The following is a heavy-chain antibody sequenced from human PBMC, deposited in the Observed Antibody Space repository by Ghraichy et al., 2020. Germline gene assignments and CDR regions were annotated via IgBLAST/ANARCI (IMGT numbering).Heavy chain of an antibody. D-gene: IGHD2-2*01. CDR1: GYTFTGYY. CDR3: AREDCSSTSCHYGMDV. J-gene: IGHJ6*02. V-gene: IGHV1-2*02. CDR2: INPNSGGT. Sequence: ASVKVSCKASGYTFTGYYMHWVRQAPGQGLEWMGWINPNSGGTNYAQKFQGRVTMTRDTSISTAYMELSRLRSDDTAVYYCAREDCSSTSCHYGMDVWGQGTTVTVSS.